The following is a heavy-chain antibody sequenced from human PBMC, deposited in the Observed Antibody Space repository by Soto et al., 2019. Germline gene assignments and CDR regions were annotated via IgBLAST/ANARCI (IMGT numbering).Heavy chain of an antibody. J-gene: IGHJ6*02. CDR1: GFTFSSYG. Sequence: PGGSLRLSCAASGFTFSSYGVHWVRQAPGKGLEWVAVISYDGSNKYYADSVKGRFTISRDNSKNTLYLQMNSLRAEDTAVYYCAKVRWLVPSYYYYGMDVWGQGTTVTVSS. CDR2: ISYDGSNK. D-gene: IGHD6-19*01. CDR3: AKVRWLVPSYYYYGMDV. V-gene: IGHV3-30*18.